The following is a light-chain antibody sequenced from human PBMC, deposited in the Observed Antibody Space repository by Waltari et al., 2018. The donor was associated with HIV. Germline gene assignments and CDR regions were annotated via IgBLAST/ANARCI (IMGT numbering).Light chain of an antibody. CDR1: HTIPNW. J-gene: IGKJ4*01. CDR3: QQYAYWPLT. Sequence: ERVKTQSPATMSVSPGARATLTFRASHTIPNWLTWYQQIPGQPPRLLIFDISTWVTGIPVRFSGSGSGREFTLTITNLQTEDSAVYYCQQYAYWPLTFGGGTKVEIK. V-gene: IGKV3-15*01. CDR2: DIS.